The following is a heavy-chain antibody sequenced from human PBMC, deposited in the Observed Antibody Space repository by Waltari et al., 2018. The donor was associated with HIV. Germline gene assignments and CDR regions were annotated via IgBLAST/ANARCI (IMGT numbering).Heavy chain of an antibody. CDR3: ARREDGLRYKYNGNWFDP. CDR2: INHRGDT. CDR1: GESFSGYH. D-gene: IGHD1-1*01. J-gene: IGHJ5*02. V-gene: IGHV4-34*01. Sequence: QVQLQQWGTGLVKPSETLSLTCAVYGESFSGYHWSWIRQPPGRGLEWIGDINHRGDTNYNPALKSRVTVSSDAFKNQFSLKVTFVTAADTAVYYCARREDGLRYKYNGNWFDPWGQGNLVTVSS.